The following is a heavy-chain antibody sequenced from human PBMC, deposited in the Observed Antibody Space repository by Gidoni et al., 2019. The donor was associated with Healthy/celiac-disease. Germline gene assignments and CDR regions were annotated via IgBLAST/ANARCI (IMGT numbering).Heavy chain of an antibody. D-gene: IGHD4-4*01. V-gene: IGHV3-33*01. J-gene: IGHJ6*02. Sequence: QVQLVESGGGVVQPGRSLRLSCAASGFTFSSYGMHWVRQAPGKGLGWVAVIWYDGSNKYYADSVKGRFTISRDNSKNTLYLQMNSLRAEDTAVYYCARDPTVTTFAVYYYYYGMDVWGQGTTVTVSS. CDR1: GFTFSSYG. CDR2: IWYDGSNK. CDR3: ARDPTVTTFAVYYYYYGMDV.